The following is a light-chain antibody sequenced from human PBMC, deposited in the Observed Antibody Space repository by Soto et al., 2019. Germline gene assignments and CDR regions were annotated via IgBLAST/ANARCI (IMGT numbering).Light chain of an antibody. J-gene: IGLJ1*01. CDR1: SSDVGGYNY. CDR2: EVS. V-gene: IGLV2-8*01. Sequence: QSVLTQPPSASGSPGQSVTISCTGTSSDVGGYNYVSWYQQHPGKAPKLMIYEVSKRPSGVPDRFSGSKSGNTASLTVSGLQAEDEADYYCSSYAGSNEGVFGTGTKVIV. CDR3: SSYAGSNEGV.